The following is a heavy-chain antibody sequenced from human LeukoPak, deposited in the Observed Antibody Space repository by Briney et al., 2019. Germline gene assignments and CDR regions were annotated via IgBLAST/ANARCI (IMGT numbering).Heavy chain of an antibody. CDR1: GGSMGTYY. CDR3: ARSTTVTTWGVWFDP. J-gene: IGHJ5*02. Sequence: PSETLSLTCSVSGGSMGTYYWSWIRQPPGKGLEWIGYIYYSGSTNYNPSLKSRVTISVDTSKNQFSLKLSSVTAADTAVYYCARSTTVTTWGVWFDPWGQGTLVTVSS. V-gene: IGHV4-59*08. D-gene: IGHD4-11*01. CDR2: IYYSGST.